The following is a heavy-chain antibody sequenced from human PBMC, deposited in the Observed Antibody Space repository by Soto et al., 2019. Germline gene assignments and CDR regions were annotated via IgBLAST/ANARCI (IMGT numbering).Heavy chain of an antibody. Sequence: GGSLRLSCAASGFTFSSYAMSWVRQAPGKGLEWVSTISGSGSYIYYADSVKGRFTISRDNAKNSLYLQMNSLRAEDTAVYYCARAGYYYYGMDVWGQGTTVTVSS. V-gene: IGHV3-21*01. CDR1: GFTFSSYA. CDR3: ARAGYYYYGMDV. CDR2: ISGSGSYI. J-gene: IGHJ6*02.